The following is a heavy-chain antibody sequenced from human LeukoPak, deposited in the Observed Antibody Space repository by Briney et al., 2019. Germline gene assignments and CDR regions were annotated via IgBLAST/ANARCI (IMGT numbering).Heavy chain of an antibody. CDR3: ARDQGPLNY. CDR2: ISSDGGDK. J-gene: IGHJ4*02. V-gene: IGHV3-30*03. Sequence: GRSLRLSCVASGFTFRNYGMHWVRRPPGKGLEWVTFISSDGGDKYYADSVKGRFTLSRDNSENTLYLQMNSLRAEDTAIYYCARDQGPLNYCGQGTLVTVSS. CDR1: GFTFRNYG.